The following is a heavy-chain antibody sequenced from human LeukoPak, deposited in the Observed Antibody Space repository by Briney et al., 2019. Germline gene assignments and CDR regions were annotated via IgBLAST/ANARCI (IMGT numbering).Heavy chain of an antibody. CDR1: GFTFSSYA. V-gene: IGHV3-23*01. D-gene: IGHD1-26*01. J-gene: IGHJ4*02. Sequence: GGSLRLSCAASGFTFSSYAMSWVRQAPGKGLEWVSAISGSGGTTYHADSVKGRFTISRDNSKNTLYLQMNSQRAEDTAVYYCAKDPWELNYFDYWGQGTLVTVSS. CDR2: ISGSGGTT. CDR3: AKDPWELNYFDY.